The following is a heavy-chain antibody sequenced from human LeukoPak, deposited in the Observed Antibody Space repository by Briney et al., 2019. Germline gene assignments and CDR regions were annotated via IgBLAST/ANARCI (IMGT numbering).Heavy chain of an antibody. J-gene: IGHJ5*02. CDR1: GGSISSYY. CDR2: IYYSGST. CDR3: ARYSGSHYNWFDP. V-gene: IGHV4-59*01. Sequence: SETLSLTCTVSGGSISSYYWSWIRQPPGKGLEWIGYIYYSGSTNYNPSLKSRVTISVDTSKNQFSLKLSSVTAADTAVYYCARYSGSHYNWFDPWGQGTLVTVSS. D-gene: IGHD3-10*01.